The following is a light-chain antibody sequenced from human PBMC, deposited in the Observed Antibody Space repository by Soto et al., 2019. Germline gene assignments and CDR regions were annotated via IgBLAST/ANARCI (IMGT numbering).Light chain of an antibody. J-gene: IGKJ4*01. Sequence: MPQSPSSLSASVGDRVTITCQASQDITNYLNWYQQKPGKAPTVLIYDVSTLQGGVPSRFSGSASGTDFTLTISSLQPEDFATYFCQQYHTYPLTFGGGTKV. CDR3: QQYHTYPLT. CDR1: QDITNY. CDR2: DVS. V-gene: IGKV1-33*01.